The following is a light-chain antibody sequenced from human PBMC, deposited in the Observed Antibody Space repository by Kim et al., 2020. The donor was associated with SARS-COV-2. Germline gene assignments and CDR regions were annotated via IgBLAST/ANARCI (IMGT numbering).Light chain of an antibody. CDR3: CSYVDTYGV. CDR2: DVT. CDR1: SNNVGDYNF. V-gene: IGLV2-11*01. J-gene: IGLJ2*01. Sequence: QSALTQPRSVSGSPGQSVTISCSGTSNNVGDYNFVSWYQHHPGKTPKLMIYDVTKRLSGVPHRFSGSKSGTTASLTISGLQAEDEGDYYCCSYVDTYGVFGGGTQVSVL.